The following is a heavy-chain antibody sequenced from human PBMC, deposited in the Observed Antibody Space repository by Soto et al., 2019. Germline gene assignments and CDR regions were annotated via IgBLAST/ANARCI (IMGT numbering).Heavy chain of an antibody. Sequence: PSETLSLTCTVSGGSISSYYWSWIRQPPGKGLEWIGYIYYSGSANYNPSLKSRVTISVDTSKNLFSLKLSSVTAADTAVYYCARHASGGIVVVNIDYWGQGTLVTVSS. V-gene: IGHV4-59*08. CDR1: GGSISSYY. J-gene: IGHJ4*02. CDR3: ARHASGGIVVVNIDY. CDR2: IYYSGSA. D-gene: IGHD3-22*01.